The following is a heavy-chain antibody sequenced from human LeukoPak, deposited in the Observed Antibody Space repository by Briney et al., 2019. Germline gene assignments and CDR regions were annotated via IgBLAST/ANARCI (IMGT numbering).Heavy chain of an antibody. J-gene: IGHJ4*02. D-gene: IGHD3-22*01. CDR3: ARDGLDYYDSSGYYHY. V-gene: IGHV4-59*01. Sequence: SETLSLTCTVSGGSISSYYWSWIRQPPGKGLEWIGYIYYRGSTNYNPSLKSRVTIPVDTSKNQFSLKLSSVTAADTAVYYCARDGLDYYDSSGYYHYWGQGTLVTVSS. CDR2: IYYRGST. CDR1: GGSISSYY.